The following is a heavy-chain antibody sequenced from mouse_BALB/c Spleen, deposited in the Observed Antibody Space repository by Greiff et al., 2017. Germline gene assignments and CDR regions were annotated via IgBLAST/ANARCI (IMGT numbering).Heavy chain of an antibody. D-gene: IGHD1-2*01. J-gene: IGHJ4*01. CDR2: INPSTGYT. Sequence: QFQLQQSGAELAKPGASVKMSCKASGYTFTSYWMHWVKQRPGQGLEWIGYINPSTGYTEYNQKFKDKATLTADKSSSTAYMQLSSLTSEDSAVYYCARGLLRLRLYAMDYWGQGTSVTVSS. V-gene: IGHV1-7*01. CDR1: GYTFTSYW. CDR3: ARGLLRLRLYAMDY.